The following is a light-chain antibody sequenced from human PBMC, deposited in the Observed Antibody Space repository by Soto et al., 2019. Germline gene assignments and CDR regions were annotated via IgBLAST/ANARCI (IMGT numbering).Light chain of an antibody. Sequence: QSALTQPASVSGSPGQSITTSCTGTSSDVGGYNYVSWYQQHPGKAPKLMIYDVTNRPSGVSSRFSGSKSGNTASLTISGLLAEDEADYYCSSYTTSSTWVFGGGTKLTFL. CDR2: DVT. CDR3: SSYTTSSTWV. CDR1: SSDVGGYNY. V-gene: IGLV2-14*01. J-gene: IGLJ3*02.